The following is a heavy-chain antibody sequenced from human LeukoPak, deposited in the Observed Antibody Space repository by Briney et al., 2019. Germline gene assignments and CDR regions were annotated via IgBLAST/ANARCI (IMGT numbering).Heavy chain of an antibody. CDR3: AREFGRIAAAATGY. D-gene: IGHD6-13*01. CDR2: IKSDGSNT. Sequence: GGSLRLSCAASGFTFSSYWMHWVRQAPGKGLVWVSRIKSDGSNTNYADSVKGRFTISRDNAKNTLHLQMNSLRAEDTAVYYCAREFGRIAAAATGYWGQGTLVTVSS. CDR1: GFTFSSYW. V-gene: IGHV3-74*01. J-gene: IGHJ4*02.